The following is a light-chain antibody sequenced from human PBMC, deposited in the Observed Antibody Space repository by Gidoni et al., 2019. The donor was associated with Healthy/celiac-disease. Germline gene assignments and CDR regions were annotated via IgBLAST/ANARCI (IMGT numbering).Light chain of an antibody. Sequence: DIVMTQSPLSLPVTPGEPASISCRSSQSLLHSNGYNYLDWYLQKPGQSPQLLIYLGSNRASGVPDRFSGSGSGTDFTLKISRVEAEDVGVYYCMQALQTLGVTFGGXTKVEIK. V-gene: IGKV2-28*01. CDR2: LGS. CDR1: QSLLHSNGYNY. CDR3: MQALQTLGVT. J-gene: IGKJ4*01.